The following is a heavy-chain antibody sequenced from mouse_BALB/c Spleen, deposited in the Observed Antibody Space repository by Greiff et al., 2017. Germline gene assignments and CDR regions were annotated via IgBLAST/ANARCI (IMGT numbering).Heavy chain of an antibody. CDR1: GFTFSSFG. V-gene: IGHV5-17*02. CDR2: ISSGSSTI. Sequence: EVKLMESGGGLVQPGGSRKLSCAASGFTFSSFGMHWVRQAPEKGLEWVAYISSGSSTIYYADTVKGRFTISRDNPKNTLFLQMTSLRSEDTAMYYCARGHGSSPFDYWGQGTTLTVSS. J-gene: IGHJ2*01. D-gene: IGHD1-1*01. CDR3: ARGHGSSPFDY.